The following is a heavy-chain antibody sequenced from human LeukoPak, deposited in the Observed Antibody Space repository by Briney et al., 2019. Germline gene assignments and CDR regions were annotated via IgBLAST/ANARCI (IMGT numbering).Heavy chain of an antibody. Sequence: PGGSLRLSCAASEFSFSNYSMNWVRQALGKGLEWVSSISSSSRHISYADSVKGRFTISRDNAKNSLYLQMNSLRAEDTAVYYCARDYCVSGGYGGGFGMDVWGQGTTVTVSS. D-gene: IGHD3-10*01. CDR1: EFSFSNYS. CDR3: ARDYCVSGGYGGGFGMDV. CDR2: ISSSSRHI. J-gene: IGHJ6*02. V-gene: IGHV3-21*01.